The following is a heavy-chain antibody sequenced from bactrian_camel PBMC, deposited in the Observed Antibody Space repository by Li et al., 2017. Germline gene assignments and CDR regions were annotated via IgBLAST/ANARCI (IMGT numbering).Heavy chain of an antibody. V-gene: IGHV3-2*01. D-gene: IGHD1*01. CDR1: GFIIRSYW. CDR3: VAARYCKKVTDLDRYREV. Sequence: VEPGGSLRLSCVGSGFIIRSYWISWVRQDPGKGLEWVGSIYSTNNNTLYANSVKGRFAISRDNAGGALYLQMNNLEPEDSAMYYCVAARYCKKVTDLDRYREVSGQGTQVTVS. CDR2: IYSTNNNT. J-gene: IGHJ2*01.